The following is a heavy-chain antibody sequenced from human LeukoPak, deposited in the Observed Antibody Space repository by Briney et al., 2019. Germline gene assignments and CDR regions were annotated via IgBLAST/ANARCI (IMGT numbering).Heavy chain of an antibody. V-gene: IGHV4-59*01. Sequence: KPSETLSLTCAVYGGSFSGYYWSWIRQPPGKGLEWIGYIYYSGSTNYNPSLKSRVTISVDTSKNQFSLKLSSVTAADTAVYYCARDSGSYSGAFDIWGQGTMVTVSS. CDR3: ARDSGSYSGAFDI. D-gene: IGHD1-26*01. CDR2: IYYSGST. CDR1: GGSFSGYY. J-gene: IGHJ3*02.